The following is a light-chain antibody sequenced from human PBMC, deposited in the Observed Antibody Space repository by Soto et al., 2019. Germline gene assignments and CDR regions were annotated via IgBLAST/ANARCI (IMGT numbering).Light chain of an antibody. CDR1: QSISRG. CDR2: GAS. Sequence: DRVTITCRSSQSISRGLAWYQQKPGKAPKFLIYGASTLQSGVPSRFSGSGSGTDFTLTISSLKAEDFATYYCQQYNSYPLNFGGGTKVDIK. J-gene: IGKJ4*01. V-gene: IGKV1-5*01. CDR3: QQYNSYPLN.